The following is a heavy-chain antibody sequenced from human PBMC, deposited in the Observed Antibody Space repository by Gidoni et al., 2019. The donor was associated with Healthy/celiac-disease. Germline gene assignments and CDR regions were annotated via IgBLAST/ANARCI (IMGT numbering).Heavy chain of an antibody. CDR3: AREAGYSSGLDHAYYFDY. Sequence: EVQLVESGGGLVKPGGSLRLSCAASGFTFSSYSMNWVRQAPGKGLECVSSISSSSSYIYYADSVKGRFTISRDNAKNSLYLQMNSLRAEDTAVYYCAREAGYSSGLDHAYYFDYWGQGTLVTVSS. V-gene: IGHV3-21*01. J-gene: IGHJ4*02. CDR2: ISSSSSYI. CDR1: GFTFSSYS. D-gene: IGHD6-19*01.